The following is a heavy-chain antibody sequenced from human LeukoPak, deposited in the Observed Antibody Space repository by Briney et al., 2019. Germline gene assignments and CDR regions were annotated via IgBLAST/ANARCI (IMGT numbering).Heavy chain of an antibody. J-gene: IGHJ1*01. CDR1: GFSFDDYA. Sequence: GGSLRLSCAASGFSFDDYAMHWVRQAPGKGLQWVSVISWDGGIRHYTDSVKGRFTISRDNNKNSLYLQMNFLKPADTALYYCAKDVSPLQAEYFQHWGQGTLVTVSS. CDR3: AKDVSPLQAEYFQH. V-gene: IGHV3-43D*04. D-gene: IGHD5/OR15-5a*01. CDR2: ISWDGGIR.